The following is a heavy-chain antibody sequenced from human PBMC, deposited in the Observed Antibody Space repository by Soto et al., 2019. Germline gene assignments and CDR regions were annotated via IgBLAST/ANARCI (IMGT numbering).Heavy chain of an antibody. J-gene: IGHJ4*02. Sequence: ASVKVSCKASGYTFTSYAMHWVRQAPGQRLEWMGWINAGNGNTKYSQKFQGRVTITRDTSASTANMELSSLRSEDTAVYYCARENGQWLAFDYWGQGTLVTVSS. CDR3: ARENGQWLAFDY. CDR2: INAGNGNT. D-gene: IGHD6-19*01. CDR1: GYTFTSYA. V-gene: IGHV1-3*01.